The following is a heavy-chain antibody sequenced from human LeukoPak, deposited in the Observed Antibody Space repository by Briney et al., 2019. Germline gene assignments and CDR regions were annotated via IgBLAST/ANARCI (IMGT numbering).Heavy chain of an antibody. D-gene: IGHD6-19*01. V-gene: IGHV3-48*03. Sequence: GGSLRLSSAASGFTFSSYEMTWVRQAPGKGLEWVSYISSSGSTIYYADSVKGRFTISRDNAKNSLYLQMNSLRAEDTAVYYCARVAAYYLHYSSGWSTFDYWGQGTLVTVSS. CDR2: ISSSGSTI. J-gene: IGHJ4*02. CDR1: GFTFSSYE. CDR3: ARVAAYYLHYSSGWSTFDY.